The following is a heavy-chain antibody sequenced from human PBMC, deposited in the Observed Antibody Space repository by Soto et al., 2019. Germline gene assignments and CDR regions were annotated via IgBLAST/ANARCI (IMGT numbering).Heavy chain of an antibody. D-gene: IGHD3-3*01. CDR2: INNDGSRT. Sequence: GGSLRLSCAASGFTFSRHWMHWVRQAPGKGLVWVSRINNDGSRTSQVDSVKGRFTISRDNAKNTLYLQMNSLGVEDTAVYYCACGWVEGLPRQPPTDYWGQGTLVTVSS. V-gene: IGHV3-74*01. J-gene: IGHJ4*02. CDR3: ACGWVEGLPRQPPTDY. CDR1: GFTFSRHW.